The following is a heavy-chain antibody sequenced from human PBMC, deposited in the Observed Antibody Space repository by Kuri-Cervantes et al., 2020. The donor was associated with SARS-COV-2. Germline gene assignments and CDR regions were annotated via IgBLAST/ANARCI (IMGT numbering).Heavy chain of an antibody. Sequence: SVTLSLTCTVSCGSIISSSYYWGWIRQPPGKGLEWIGSSYYSGSTYYNPSLKSPVTISVDTSKNQFSLKLSSVTAADAAVYYCERFLRGIVGGKKYYFDYWGQGTLVTVSS. D-gene: IGHD3-16*01. V-gene: IGHV4-39*07. CDR3: ERFLRGIVGGKKYYFDY. CDR2: SYYSGST. J-gene: IGHJ4*02. CDR1: CGSIISSSYY.